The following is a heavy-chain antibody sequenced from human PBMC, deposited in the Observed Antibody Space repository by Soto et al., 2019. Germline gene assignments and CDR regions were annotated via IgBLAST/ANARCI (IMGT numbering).Heavy chain of an antibody. CDR3: ARMVRAGYNSAWYFDL. D-gene: IGHD3-9*01. Sequence: QVQLVQSGAEVKKPGSSVKVSCKASGGNFSSYTISWVRQAPGQGLEWMGRIIPILGIANYEQKFQGRVTITADKSTITAYMELGSLKSEDTAVYYCARMVRAGYNSAWYFDLWGRGTLVTVSS. V-gene: IGHV1-69*02. CDR2: IIPILGIA. J-gene: IGHJ2*01. CDR1: GGNFSSYT.